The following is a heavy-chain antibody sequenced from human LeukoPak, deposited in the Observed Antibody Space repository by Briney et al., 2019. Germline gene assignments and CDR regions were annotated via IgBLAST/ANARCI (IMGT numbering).Heavy chain of an antibody. Sequence: GGSLRLSCAASGITFGDNWMHWVRQAPGKGLVWISSINSDGGGTFYAASGKGRFTVSRDNDKNTLYLQMNILRAEDTAANSSERDIQHNWFDTWRQGSLVT. CDR1: GITFGDNW. CDR2: INSDGGGT. D-gene: IGHD2-2*01. V-gene: IGHV3-74*01. J-gene: IGHJ5*02. CDR3: ERDIQHNWFDT.